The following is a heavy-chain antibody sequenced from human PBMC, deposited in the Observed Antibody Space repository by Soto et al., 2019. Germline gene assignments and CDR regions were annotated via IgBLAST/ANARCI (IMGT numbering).Heavy chain of an antibody. Sequence: ASVKVSCKASGGTFSSYTISWVRQAPGQGLEWMGRIIPILGIANYAQKFQGRVTMTRNTSISTAYMELSSLRSEDTAVYYCAGRITFFGGVPLTWSAPGGKGTLVTVSS. V-gene: IGHV1-69*02. CDR3: AGRITFFGGVPLTWSAP. J-gene: IGHJ5*02. D-gene: IGHD3-3*01. CDR2: IIPILGIA. CDR1: GGTFSSYT.